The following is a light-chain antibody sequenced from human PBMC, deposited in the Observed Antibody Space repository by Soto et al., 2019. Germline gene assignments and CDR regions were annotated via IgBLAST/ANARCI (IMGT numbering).Light chain of an antibody. CDR1: QSVRSW. J-gene: IGKJ4*01. V-gene: IGKV1-5*01. Sequence: DIQMTQSPSTLSASVGDRVTITCRASQSVRSWLAWYQQKPGRAPKFLIYDASSLESGVPSRFSGSGSGTEFTLTISNLQSDDFANYYCQQYDNYPLTFGGGNKVEI. CDR2: DAS. CDR3: QQYDNYPLT.